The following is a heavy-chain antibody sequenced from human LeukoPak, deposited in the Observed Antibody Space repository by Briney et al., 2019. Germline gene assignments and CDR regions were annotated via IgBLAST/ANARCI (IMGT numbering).Heavy chain of an antibody. J-gene: IGHJ4*02. CDR3: ARVRLADERAWAY. Sequence: ASVKVSCQASGYTFSDFYIHWVRQAPGQGLEYVGWITPKSGETYSPQRFQGRVTKTRDPSISTAYMELSSLRSDDTAVYFCARVRLADERAWAYWGQGTLVSVSS. CDR2: ITPKSGET. V-gene: IGHV1-2*02. CDR1: GYTFSDFY. D-gene: IGHD3-3*02.